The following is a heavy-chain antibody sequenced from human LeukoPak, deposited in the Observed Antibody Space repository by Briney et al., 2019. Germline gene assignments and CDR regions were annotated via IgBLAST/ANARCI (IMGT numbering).Heavy chain of an antibody. CDR3: AKGISSSWYISWFDP. D-gene: IGHD6-13*01. CDR1: GFTFSSYA. J-gene: IGHJ5*02. V-gene: IGHV3-23*01. CDR2: ISGSGGST. Sequence: GGSLRLSCAASGFTFSSYAMSWVRQAPGKGLEWVSAISGSGGSTYYADSVKGRFTVSRDNSKNTLYLQMNSLRAEDTAVYYCAKGISSSWYISWFDPWGQGTLVTVSS.